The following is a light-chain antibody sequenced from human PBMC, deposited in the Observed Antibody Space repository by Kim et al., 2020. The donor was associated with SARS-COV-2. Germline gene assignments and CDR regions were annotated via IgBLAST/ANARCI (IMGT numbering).Light chain of an antibody. CDR3: QESYNTFALT. CDR2: GAS. J-gene: IGKJ4*01. Sequence: DIQMTQSPSSLSASVGDRVTITCRASQNIVSNLNWYHQKAGKAPKLLVFGASRLESGVPSRFSGSGSGTEFTLSISSLQPEDFGTYYCQESYNTFALTFGGGTKVDIK. CDR1: QNIVSN. V-gene: IGKV1-39*01.